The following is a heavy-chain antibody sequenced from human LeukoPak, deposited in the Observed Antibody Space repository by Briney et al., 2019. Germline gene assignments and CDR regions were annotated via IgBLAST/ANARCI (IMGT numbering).Heavy chain of an antibody. V-gene: IGHV3-48*03. CDR2: ISSSGSTI. CDR3: ARERKTTVTLPDAFDI. Sequence: GGSLRLSCAASGFTFSSYEMHWVRQAPGKGLEWVSYISSSGSTIYYADSVKGRFTISRDNAKNSLYLQMNSLRAEDTAVYYCARERKTTVTLPDAFDIWGQGTMVTVSS. D-gene: IGHD4-17*01. J-gene: IGHJ3*02. CDR1: GFTFSSYE.